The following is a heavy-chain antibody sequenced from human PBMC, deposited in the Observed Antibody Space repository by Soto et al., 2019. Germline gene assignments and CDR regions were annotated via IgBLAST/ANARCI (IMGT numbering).Heavy chain of an antibody. CDR3: TTEWSSWYNSPHYFDY. CDR2: IKSKTDGGTT. J-gene: IGHJ4*02. D-gene: IGHD6-13*01. CDR1: GFTFSNAW. V-gene: IGHV3-15*01. Sequence: VGSLRLSCAASGFTFSNAWMSWVRQAPGKGLEWVGRIKSKTDGGTTDYAAPVKGRFTISRDDSKNTLYLQMNSLKTEDTAVYYCTTEWSSWYNSPHYFDYWGQGTRVTVSS.